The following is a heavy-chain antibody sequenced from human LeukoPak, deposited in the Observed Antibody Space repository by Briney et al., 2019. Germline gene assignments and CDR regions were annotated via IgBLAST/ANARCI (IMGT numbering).Heavy chain of an antibody. CDR2: INPNSGGT. V-gene: IGHV1-2*02. CDR3: AGVHSGYFPIFDY. D-gene: IGHD3-22*01. CDR1: GYTFTGYY. Sequence: ASVKVSCKASGYTFTGYYMHWVRQAPGQGLEWMGWINPNSGGTNYAQKFQGRVTMTRDTSISTAYMELSRLRSDDTAVYYCAGVHSGYFPIFDYWGQGTLVTVSS. J-gene: IGHJ4*02.